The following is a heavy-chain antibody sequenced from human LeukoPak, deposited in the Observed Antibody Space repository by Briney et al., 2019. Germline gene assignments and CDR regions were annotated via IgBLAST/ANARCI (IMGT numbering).Heavy chain of an antibody. CDR2: IYYSGGT. D-gene: IGHD5-18*01. V-gene: IGHV4-59*01. Sequence: SETLSLTCTASGGSISSYYWSWIRQPPGKGLEWIGYIYYSGGTNYNPSLKSRVTISVDTSKNQFSLKLRSVTAADTAVYYCARTTEGGYTYDYFYYYYMDVWGKGATVTISS. J-gene: IGHJ6*03. CDR1: GGSISSYY. CDR3: ARTTEGGYTYDYFYYYYMDV.